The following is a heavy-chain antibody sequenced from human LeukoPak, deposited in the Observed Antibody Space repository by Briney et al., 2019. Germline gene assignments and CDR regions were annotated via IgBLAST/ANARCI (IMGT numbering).Heavy chain of an antibody. D-gene: IGHD3-3*02. CDR3: ARDSTGYWYFDL. CDR2: ISNNGGYT. CDR1: GFTFSSSA. J-gene: IGHJ2*01. Sequence: GGSLRLSCAASGFTFSSSAMSWVRQAPGKGLEWVSAISNNGGYTYYADSVQGRFTISRDNSKSTLCLQMNSLRAEDTAVYYCARDSTGYWYFDLWGRGTLVSVSS. V-gene: IGHV3-23*01.